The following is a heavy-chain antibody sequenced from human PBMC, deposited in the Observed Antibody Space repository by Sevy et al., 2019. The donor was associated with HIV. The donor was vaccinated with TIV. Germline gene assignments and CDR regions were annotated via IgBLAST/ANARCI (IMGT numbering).Heavy chain of an antibody. J-gene: IGHJ4*02. V-gene: IGHV3-7*01. Sequence: GGSLRLSCAASGFTFSANWMNWVRQAPGKGLEWVANIKGDGSDKHYVDSVEGRFTISRDNVKNLLYLQMNSLRVEDTAVYYCAHETFGRFESWGQGTLVTVPS. D-gene: IGHD3-16*01. CDR1: GFTFSANW. CDR3: AHETFGRFES. CDR2: IKGDGSDK.